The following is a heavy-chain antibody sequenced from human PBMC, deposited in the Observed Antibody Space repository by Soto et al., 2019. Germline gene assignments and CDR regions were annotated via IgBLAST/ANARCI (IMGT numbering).Heavy chain of an antibody. Sequence: SETLSLTCTVSGGSISSSSYCWGWIRQPPGKGLEWIGSIYYSGSTYYNPSLKSRVTISVDASKNQFSLKLSSVTAADTAVYYCARLDYYDSSGPNTYYYYGMDVWGQGTTVTVSS. V-gene: IGHV4-39*01. CDR2: IYYSGST. D-gene: IGHD3-22*01. CDR1: GGSISSSSYC. J-gene: IGHJ6*02. CDR3: ARLDYYDSSGPNTYYYYGMDV.